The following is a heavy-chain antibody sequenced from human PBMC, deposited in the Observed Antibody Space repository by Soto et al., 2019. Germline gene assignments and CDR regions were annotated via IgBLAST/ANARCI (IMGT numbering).Heavy chain of an antibody. CDR2: ISYDGSNK. Sequence: PGGSLRLSCAASGFTFSSYGMHWVRQAPGRGLEWVSVISYDGSNKYYADSVKGRFTISRDNSKNTLYLQMNSLRAEDTAVYYCVKGFWSGSANYYYYYDMDVCGKGNTVTVSS. CDR3: VKGFWSGSANYYYYYDMDV. D-gene: IGHD3-3*01. CDR1: GFTFSSYG. V-gene: IGHV3-30*18. J-gene: IGHJ6*03.